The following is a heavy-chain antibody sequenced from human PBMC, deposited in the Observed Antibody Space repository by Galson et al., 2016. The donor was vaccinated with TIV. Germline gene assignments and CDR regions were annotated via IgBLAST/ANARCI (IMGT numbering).Heavy chain of an antibody. CDR3: AKSSYGSGTYHHIDD. V-gene: IGHV3-7*03. CDR2: IKEDGSEK. D-gene: IGHD3-10*01. CDR1: GFTFRSYW. Sequence: SLRLSCAASGFTFRSYWMSWVRQAPGKGLEWVANIKEDGSEKYYVDSVKGRFTISRDNAQNSLYLQMNSLRAEDTALYFCAKSSYGSGTYHHIDDWGQGTLVTVSS. J-gene: IGHJ4*02.